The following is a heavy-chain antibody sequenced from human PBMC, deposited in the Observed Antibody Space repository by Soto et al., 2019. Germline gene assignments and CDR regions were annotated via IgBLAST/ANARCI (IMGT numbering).Heavy chain of an antibody. CDR1: GGSISSGDYY. CDR3: ARAVPAAISYYYYGMDV. V-gene: IGHV4-30-4*01. D-gene: IGHD2-2*02. Sequence: PSETLSLTCTVSGGSISSGDYYWSWIRQPPGKGLEWIGYIYYSGSTYYNPSLKSRVTISVDTSKNQFSLKLSSVTAADTAVYYCARAVPAAISYYYYGMDVWGQGTTVTVSS. J-gene: IGHJ6*02. CDR2: IYYSGST.